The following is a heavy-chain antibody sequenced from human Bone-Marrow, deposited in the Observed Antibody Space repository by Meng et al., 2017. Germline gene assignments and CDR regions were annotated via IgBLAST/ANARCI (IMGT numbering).Heavy chain of an antibody. CDR3: AREDRYYYDSRIDY. V-gene: IGHV4-34*01. D-gene: IGHD3-22*01. Sequence: QVQLKQWGAGLLKPSETLSLTCAVYGGSFSGYYWSWIRQPPGKGLEWIGEINHSGSTNYNPSLKIRVTISVDTSKNQFSLKLSSVTAADTAVYYCAREDRYYYDSRIDYWGQGTLVTVSS. CDR2: INHSGST. CDR1: GGSFSGYY. J-gene: IGHJ4*02.